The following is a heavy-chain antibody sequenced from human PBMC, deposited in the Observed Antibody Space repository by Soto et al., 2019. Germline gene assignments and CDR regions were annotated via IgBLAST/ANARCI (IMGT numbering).Heavy chain of an antibody. V-gene: IGHV4-61*01. CDR3: ARGGYSGRLYYFDY. D-gene: IGHD2-15*01. J-gene: IGHJ4*02. CDR2: IYYSGRT. Sequence: PSETLSLTCFVSGGSVSSTYYYWSWIRQPPGKGLEWIGYIYYSGRTDYKSSLKSRVTISLDSSKNQVSLKFNSVTAADTAVYYCARGGYSGRLYYFDYWGLGTLVTVSS. CDR1: GGSVSSTYYY.